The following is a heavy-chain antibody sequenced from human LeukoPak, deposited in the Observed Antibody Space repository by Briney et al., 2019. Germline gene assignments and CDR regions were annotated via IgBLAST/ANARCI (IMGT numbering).Heavy chain of an antibody. CDR1: GFTFSICA. V-gene: IGHV3-23*01. CDR3: AKPYRAYESSSGYYAFDI. D-gene: IGHD3-22*01. J-gene: IGHJ3*02. Sequence: GGSLRLSCAASGFTFSICAMSWVRQAPGKGLEWVSSIRGSGGTTYYADSVKGRFTISRDNSKNTMYLQMNSLRAEDTAVYYCAKPYRAYESSSGYYAFDIWGQGTMVTVYS. CDR2: IRGSGGTT.